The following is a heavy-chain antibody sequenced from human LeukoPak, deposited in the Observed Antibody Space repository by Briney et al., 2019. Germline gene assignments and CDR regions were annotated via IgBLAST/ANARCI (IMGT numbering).Heavy chain of an antibody. CDR2: IYYSGST. CDR1: GGSISSYY. D-gene: IGHD5/OR15-5a*01. V-gene: IGHV4-59*08. J-gene: IGHJ6*02. CDR3: ASLSTARGRGMDV. Sequence: PSETLSLTCTVSGGSISSYYWSWIRQPPGKGLEWIGYIYYSGSTNYNPSLKSRVTISVDTSKNQFSLKLNSVTAADTAVYYCASLSTARGRGMDVWGQGTTVTVSS.